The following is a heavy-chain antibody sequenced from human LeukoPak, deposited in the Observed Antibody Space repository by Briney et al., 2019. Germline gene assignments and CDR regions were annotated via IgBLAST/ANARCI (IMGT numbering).Heavy chain of an antibody. Sequence: GGSLRLSCAASGFTFDDYAMHWVRQGPGKSLEWVSLINENGDIAYYGDSVRGRFTVSRDNAKNSVYLQMSSLTTEDTALYYCAKARWEPNFDYWGQGTLVTVSA. D-gene: IGHD1-26*01. V-gene: IGHV3-43*02. CDR2: INENGDIA. CDR3: AKARWEPNFDY. J-gene: IGHJ4*02. CDR1: GFTFDDYA.